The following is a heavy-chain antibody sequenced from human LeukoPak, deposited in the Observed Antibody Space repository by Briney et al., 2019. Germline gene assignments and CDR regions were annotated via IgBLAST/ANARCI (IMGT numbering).Heavy chain of an antibody. CDR3: AIGELGLGVDY. V-gene: IGHV4-34*01. CDR1: GGSFSGYY. D-gene: IGHD3-10*01. CDR2: INHSGST. Sequence: SETLSLTCAVYGGSFSGYYWSWIRQPPGKGLEWIGEINHSGSTNYNPSLKSRVTISVDTSKNQFSLKLSSVTAADTAVYYCAIGELGLGVDYWGQGTLVTVSS. J-gene: IGHJ4*02.